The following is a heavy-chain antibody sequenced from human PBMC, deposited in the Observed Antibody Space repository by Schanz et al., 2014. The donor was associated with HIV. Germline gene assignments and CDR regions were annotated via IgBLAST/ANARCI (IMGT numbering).Heavy chain of an antibody. V-gene: IGHV3-7*01. CDR2: IKLDGSEK. CDR3: ARDYHWNWFDP. D-gene: IGHD1-20*01. Sequence: VQLVESGGGVVQPGRSLRLSCAASGFTFSSYGMYWVRQAPGKGLEWLANIKLDGSEKYYVDSVKGRFTISRDNTKNSLYLQMNSLRAEDTAVYYCARDYHWNWFDPWGQGTLVTVSS. J-gene: IGHJ5*02. CDR1: GFTFSSYG.